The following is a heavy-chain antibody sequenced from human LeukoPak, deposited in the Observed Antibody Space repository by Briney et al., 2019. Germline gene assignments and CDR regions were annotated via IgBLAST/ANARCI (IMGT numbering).Heavy chain of an antibody. CDR2: IIPTFGTA. D-gene: IGHD5-18*01. V-gene: IGHV1-69*05. CDR1: GGTFSSYA. CDR3: ARVTTAMGYNWFDP. Sequence: SVKVSCKASGGTFSSYAISWVRQAPGQGLEWMGGIIPTFGTANYAQKFQGRVTITTDESTSTAYMELGSLRSEDTAVYYCARVTTAMGYNWFDPWGQGTLVTVSS. J-gene: IGHJ5*02.